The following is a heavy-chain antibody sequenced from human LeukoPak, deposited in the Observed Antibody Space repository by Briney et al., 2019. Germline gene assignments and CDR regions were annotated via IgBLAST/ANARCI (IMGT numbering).Heavy chain of an antibody. V-gene: IGHV4-31*03. CDR2: IFNTGDT. Sequence: SETLSLTCTVSGGSISSGGYYWNWIRQHPGKGLEYIGYIFNTGDTYYNPSLKSRLTLSVDTSKNQFSLKLSSVTAADTAVYYCARGGDYDDLTGYYLSSFDIWGRGTMVTVSS. CDR1: GGSISSGGYY. CDR3: ARGGDYDDLTGYYLSSFDI. D-gene: IGHD3-9*01. J-gene: IGHJ3*02.